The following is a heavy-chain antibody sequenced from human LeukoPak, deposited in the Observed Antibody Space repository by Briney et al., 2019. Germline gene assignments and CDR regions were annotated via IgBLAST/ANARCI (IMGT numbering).Heavy chain of an antibody. Sequence: GGSLGLSCSASGFTFSSYAMNWVRQAPGKGLEYVSAITSNGGSTYYADSVKGRFTISRHNSKNTLYLQMNSLRGEDTAVYYCAREVLVYTAMVGFDPWGQGTLVTVSS. D-gene: IGHD5-18*01. CDR3: AREVLVYTAMVGFDP. J-gene: IGHJ5*02. V-gene: IGHV3-64*04. CDR1: GFTFSSYA. CDR2: ITSNGGST.